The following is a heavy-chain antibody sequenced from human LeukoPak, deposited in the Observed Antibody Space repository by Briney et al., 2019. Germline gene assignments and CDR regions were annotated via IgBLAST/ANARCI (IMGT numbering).Heavy chain of an antibody. D-gene: IGHD3-3*01. CDR3: ARGARTIFGVVIILGWFDP. J-gene: IGHJ5*02. CDR2: IYTSGST. CDR1: GGSISSYY. V-gene: IGHV4-4*07. Sequence: SETLSLTCTVSGGSISSYYWSWIRQPAGKGLEWIGRIYTSGSTNYNPSLKSRVTMSVDTSKNQFSLKLSSVTAADTAVYYCARGARTIFGVVIILGWFDPWGQGTLVTVSS.